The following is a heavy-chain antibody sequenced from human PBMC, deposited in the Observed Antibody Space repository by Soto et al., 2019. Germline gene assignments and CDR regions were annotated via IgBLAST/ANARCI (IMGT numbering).Heavy chain of an antibody. V-gene: IGHV4-30-4*01. CDR2: IYYSGST. CDR1: GGSISSGDYY. CDR3: AGVNSYYYDSSGYYPFDY. D-gene: IGHD3-22*01. J-gene: IGHJ4*02. Sequence: SETLSLTCTVSGGSISSGDYYWSWIRQPPGKGLEWIGYIYYSGSTYYNPSLKSRVTISVDTSKNQFSLKLSSVAAADTAVYYCAGVNSYYYDSSGYYPFDYWGQGTLVTVSS.